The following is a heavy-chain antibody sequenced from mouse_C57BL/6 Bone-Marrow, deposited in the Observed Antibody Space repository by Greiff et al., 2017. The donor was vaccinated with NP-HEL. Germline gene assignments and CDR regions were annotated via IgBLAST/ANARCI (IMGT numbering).Heavy chain of an antibody. CDR3: ARERDYGNYFDY. D-gene: IGHD2-1*01. J-gene: IGHJ2*01. Sequence: EVQLQQSGPELVKPGASVKMSCMASGYTFTDYNMHWVKQSHGKSLEWIGYINPNNGGTSYNQKFKGKATLTVNKSSSTAYMELRSLTSEDSAVYYCARERDYGNYFDYWGQGTTLTVSS. CDR1: GYTFTDYN. V-gene: IGHV1-22*01. CDR2: INPNNGGT.